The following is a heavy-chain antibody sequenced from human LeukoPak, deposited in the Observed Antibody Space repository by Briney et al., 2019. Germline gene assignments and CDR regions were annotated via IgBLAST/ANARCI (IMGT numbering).Heavy chain of an antibody. V-gene: IGHV3-21*01. J-gene: IGHJ3*02. Sequence: GGSLRLSCTASGFTFGDYAMSWVRQAPGKGLEWVSSISSSSSYIYYADSVKGRFTISRDNAKNSLYLQMNSLRAEDTAVYYCARDILTGYYSDKPDALDIWGQGTMVTVSS. D-gene: IGHD3-9*01. CDR2: ISSSSSYI. CDR3: ARDILTGYYSDKPDALDI. CDR1: GFTFGDYA.